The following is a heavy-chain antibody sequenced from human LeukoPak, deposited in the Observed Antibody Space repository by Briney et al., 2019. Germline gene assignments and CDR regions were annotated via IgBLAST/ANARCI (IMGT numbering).Heavy chain of an antibody. D-gene: IGHD2-15*01. CDR3: AGDPDCSGGSCYPGY. Sequence: PGGSLRLSCAASGFTFSSYSMNWVRQAPGKGLEWVSSISSSSSYIYYADSVKGRFTISRDNAKNSLYLQMNSLRAEDTAVYYCAGDPDCSGGSCYPGYWGQGTLVTVSS. J-gene: IGHJ4*02. CDR1: GFTFSSYS. CDR2: ISSSSSYI. V-gene: IGHV3-21*01.